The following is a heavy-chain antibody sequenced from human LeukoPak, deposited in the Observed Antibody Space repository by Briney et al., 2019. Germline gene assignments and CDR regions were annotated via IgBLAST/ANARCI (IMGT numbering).Heavy chain of an antibody. J-gene: IGHJ5*02. Sequence: SGKLSCNASGGTFSSNVISWCRQAPGQGLGRMGGIIPIFGTAKYAKKFQGRVTITADESTSTAYMELSSLRSEDTAVYYCARSVGMVRVNWFDPWGQGTLVTVSS. D-gene: IGHD3-10*01. CDR2: IIPIFGTA. V-gene: IGHV1-69*13. CDR1: GGTFSSNV. CDR3: ARSVGMVRVNWFDP.